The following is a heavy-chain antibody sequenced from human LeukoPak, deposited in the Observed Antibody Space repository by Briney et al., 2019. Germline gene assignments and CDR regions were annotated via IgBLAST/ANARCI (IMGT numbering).Heavy chain of an antibody. V-gene: IGHV3-53*01. D-gene: IGHD4-17*01. CDR1: GFTVSSNY. J-gene: IGHJ6*03. CDR2: IYSGGST. CDR3: AKGAQLTTVTNYYYYYYTDG. Sequence: GGSLRLSCAASGFTVSSNYMSWVRQAPGKGLEWVSVIYSGGSTYYADSVKGRVTISRDNYKNTLYLQMNSLRAEDTAVYYCAKGAQLTTVTNYYYYYYTDGWSKGTTVTISS.